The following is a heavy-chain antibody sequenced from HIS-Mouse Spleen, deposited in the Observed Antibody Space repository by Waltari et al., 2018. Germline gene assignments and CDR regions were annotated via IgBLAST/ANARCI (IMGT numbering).Heavy chain of an antibody. J-gene: IGHJ5*02. CDR2: SYYSGTT. V-gene: IGHV4-31*03. D-gene: IGHD3-3*01. CDR3: ARSPYYDFWSGYSDNWFDP. Sequence: QVQLQESGPGLVKPSQTLSLTCTVSGGSISSGGYYWSWIRQHPGKGLEWIGYSYYSGTTYHNPALKSRVTISVDTSKNQFSLKLSSVTAADTAVYYCARSPYYDFWSGYSDNWFDPWGQGTLVTVSS. CDR1: GGSISSGGYY.